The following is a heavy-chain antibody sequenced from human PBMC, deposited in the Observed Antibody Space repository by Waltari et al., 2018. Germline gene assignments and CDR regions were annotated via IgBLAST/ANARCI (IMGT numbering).Heavy chain of an antibody. CDR2: IYYSGST. Sequence: QLQLQESGPGLVKPSETLSLTCTVSGGSISSRSYYWGWIRQPPGKGLEWIGSIYYSGSTYNNPSLKSRVTISVDTSKNQLSLKLSSVTAADTAVYYCARGTAMVMNAFDIWGQGTMVTVSS. CDR3: ARGTAMVMNAFDI. V-gene: IGHV4-39*01. D-gene: IGHD5-18*01. J-gene: IGHJ3*02. CDR1: GGSISSRSYY.